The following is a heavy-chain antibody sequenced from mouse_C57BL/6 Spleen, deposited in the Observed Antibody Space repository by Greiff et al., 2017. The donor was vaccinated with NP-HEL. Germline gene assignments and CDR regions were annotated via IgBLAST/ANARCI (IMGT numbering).Heavy chain of an antibody. V-gene: IGHV1-42*01. CDR3: ASSGPFDY. CDR1: GYSFTGYY. Sequence: VQLQQPGPELVKPGASVKISCKASGYSFTGYYMNWVKQSPEKSLEWIGEINPSTGGTTYNQKFKAKATLTVDKSSSTAYMQLKSLTSEDSAVYYCASSGPFDYWGKGTTLTVSS. D-gene: IGHD3-2*02. CDR2: INPSTGGT. J-gene: IGHJ2*01.